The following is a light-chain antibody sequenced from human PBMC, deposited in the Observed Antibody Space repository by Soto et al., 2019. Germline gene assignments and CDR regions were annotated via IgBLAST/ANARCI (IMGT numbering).Light chain of an antibody. V-gene: IGKV1-5*01. CDR1: QSISIW. CDR3: QQFHSFPIT. J-gene: IGKJ5*01. CDR2: DAS. Sequence: DIQMTQSPSTLSASAGDRVTITCRASQSISIWLAWYQQKPGKVPKLLINDASSLESGVPSRFTGSGSGTEFTLTINNLQPDDFATYYCQQFHSFPITFGQGRRLEIK.